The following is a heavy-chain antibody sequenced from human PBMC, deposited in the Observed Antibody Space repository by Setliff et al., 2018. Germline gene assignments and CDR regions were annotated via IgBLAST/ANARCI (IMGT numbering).Heavy chain of an antibody. V-gene: IGHV4-59*08. D-gene: IGHD2-15*01. CDR1: GGSFSTYY. J-gene: IGHJ4*02. CDR3: ARVIANCSGGSCYPYYFDY. CDR2: IYYSGST. Sequence: PSETLSLTCAVYGGSFSTYYWSWIRQPPGKGLEWIGYIYYSGSTNYNPSLKSRVTISVDTSKNQFSLKLSSVTAADTAVYYCARVIANCSGGSCYPYYFDYWGQGTLVTVSS.